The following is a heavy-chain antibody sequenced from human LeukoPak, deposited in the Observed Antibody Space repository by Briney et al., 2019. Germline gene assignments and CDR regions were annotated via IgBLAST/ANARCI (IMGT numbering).Heavy chain of an antibody. V-gene: IGHV1-69*04. CDR1: GGTFSSYA. Sequence: SVKVSCKASGGTFSSYAISWVRQAPGQGLEWMGRIIPILGIANYAQKFQGRVTITADKSTSTAYMELSSLRSEDTAVYYCARESKDGDYYFDYWGQGTLVTVSS. J-gene: IGHJ4*02. CDR2: IIPILGIA. D-gene: IGHD4-17*01. CDR3: ARESKDGDYYFDY.